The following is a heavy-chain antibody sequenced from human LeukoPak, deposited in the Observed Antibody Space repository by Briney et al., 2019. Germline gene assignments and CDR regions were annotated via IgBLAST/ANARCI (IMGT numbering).Heavy chain of an antibody. Sequence: ASVKVSCKASGYTFTGYYMHWVRQAPGQGLERMGWINPNSGGTNYAQKFQGRVTITADESTSTAYMELSSLRSEDTAVYYCARDPQGVADDAFDIWGQGTMVTVSS. CDR1: GYTFTGYY. CDR2: INPNSGGT. V-gene: IGHV1-2*02. D-gene: IGHD3-3*01. J-gene: IGHJ3*02. CDR3: ARDPQGVADDAFDI.